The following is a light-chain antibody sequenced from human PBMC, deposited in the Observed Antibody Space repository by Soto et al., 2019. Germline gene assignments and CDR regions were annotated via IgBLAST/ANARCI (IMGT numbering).Light chain of an antibody. CDR1: KNDIGVYDF. J-gene: IGLJ1*01. Sequence: QSALTQPPSASGSPGQSVTISCTGTKNDIGVYDFVSWYQHHPGKAPRLIIYEVVQRPSGVPDRFSGSKSDNTASLTVSGHQAADEADYFCKSYAGSNTYVFGSGTKVTVL. CDR3: KSYAGSNTYV. CDR2: EVV. V-gene: IGLV2-8*01.